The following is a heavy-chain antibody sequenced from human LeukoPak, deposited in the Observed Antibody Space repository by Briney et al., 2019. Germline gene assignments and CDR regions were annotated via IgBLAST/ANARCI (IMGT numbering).Heavy chain of an antibody. CDR1: GYPFTSYY. V-gene: IGHV1-46*01. J-gene: IGHJ4*02. Sequence: ASVKVSCKASGYPFTSYYIHWVRQAPGQGLDWMGIINPSTSSTTYAQKFQGRVTMTRDTSTSTVYMELSSLRSEDTAVYYCARAAMNLDGYNWWYFDYWGQGTLVTVSS. CDR2: INPSTSST. D-gene: IGHD5-24*01. CDR3: ARAAMNLDGYNWWYFDY.